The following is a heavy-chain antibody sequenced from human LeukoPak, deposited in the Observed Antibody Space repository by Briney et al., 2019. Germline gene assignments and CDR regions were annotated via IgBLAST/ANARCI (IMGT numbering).Heavy chain of an antibody. D-gene: IGHD3-3*01. Sequence: GGSLRLSCAASGFMFSSNWMSWVRLAPGKGLEWVANIKEDGTETYYVDSVKGRFTISRDNAKNSLYLQMNSLRVEDTAVYYCAGHDFWSGYPYWGQGALVTVSS. J-gene: IGHJ4*02. CDR2: IKEDGTET. V-gene: IGHV3-7*03. CDR3: AGHDFWSGYPY. CDR1: GFMFSSNW.